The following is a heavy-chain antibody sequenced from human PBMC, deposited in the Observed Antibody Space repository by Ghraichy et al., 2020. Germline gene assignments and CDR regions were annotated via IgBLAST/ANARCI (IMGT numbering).Heavy chain of an antibody. CDR1: GGSISSSSYY. Sequence: SETLSLTCTVSGGSISSSSYYWGWIRQPPGKGLEWIGSIYYSGSTYYNPSLKSRVTISVDTSKNQFSLKLSSVTAADTAVYYCARHDCSGGSCYPHYWGQGTLVTVSS. V-gene: IGHV4-39*01. D-gene: IGHD2-15*01. CDR2: IYYSGST. CDR3: ARHDCSGGSCYPHY. J-gene: IGHJ4*02.